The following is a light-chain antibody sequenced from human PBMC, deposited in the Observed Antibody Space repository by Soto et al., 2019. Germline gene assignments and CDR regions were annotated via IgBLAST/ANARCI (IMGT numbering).Light chain of an antibody. CDR2: DVS. J-gene: IGLJ1*01. V-gene: IGLV2-14*01. CDR3: SSYTSSSTLYV. Sequence: QSVLTQPASVSGSHGQSITISCTGTSSDVGGYNYVSWYQQHPGKAPKLMIYDVSNRPSGVSNRFSGSKSGNTASLTISGLQAEDEADYYCSSYTSSSTLYVFGTGTKLTV. CDR1: SSDVGGYNY.